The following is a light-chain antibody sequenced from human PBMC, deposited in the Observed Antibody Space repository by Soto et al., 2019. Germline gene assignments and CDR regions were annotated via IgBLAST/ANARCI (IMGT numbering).Light chain of an antibody. V-gene: IGLV2-14*01. Sequence: QSALTQPASVSGSPGQSITISCTGTGGNVGGYNYVSWYQQHPGKAPKLMIYDVSNRPSGVSNRFSGSKSGNSASLTISGLQAEDEADYYCSSYTSSSTLVVFGGGTKLTVL. J-gene: IGLJ2*01. CDR2: DVS. CDR3: SSYTSSSTLVV. CDR1: GGNVGGYNY.